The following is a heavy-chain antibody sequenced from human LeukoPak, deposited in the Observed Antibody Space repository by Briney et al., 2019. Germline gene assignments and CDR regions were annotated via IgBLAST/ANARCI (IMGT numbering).Heavy chain of an antibody. Sequence: ASVTVSCKASGYTFTSYDINWVRQATGQGLEWMGWMNPNSGNTGYAQKFQGRVTITRNTSISTAYMELSSLRSEDTAVYYCARTYSSSWYYYYYMDVWGKGTTVTISS. V-gene: IGHV1-8*01. CDR1: GYTFTSYD. CDR2: MNPNSGNT. J-gene: IGHJ6*03. D-gene: IGHD6-13*01. CDR3: ARTYSSSWYYYYYMDV.